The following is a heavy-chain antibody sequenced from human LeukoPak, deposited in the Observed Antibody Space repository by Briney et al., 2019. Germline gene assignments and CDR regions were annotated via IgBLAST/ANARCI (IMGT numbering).Heavy chain of an antibody. J-gene: IGHJ4*02. CDR2: IYPGDSDT. CDR1: GYSFTSYW. CDR3: ARQHTVTGDYFDY. V-gene: IGHV5-51*01. D-gene: IGHD4-17*01. Sequence: GESLKISCKASGYSFTSYWIGWVRQMPGKGLEWMGIIYPGDSDTRYSPSFQGQVTISADKSISTAYLQWSSLKASDTAIYYCARQHTVTGDYFDYWGQGTLVTVSS.